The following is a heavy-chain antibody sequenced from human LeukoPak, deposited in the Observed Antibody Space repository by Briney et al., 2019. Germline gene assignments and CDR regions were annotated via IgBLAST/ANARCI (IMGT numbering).Heavy chain of an antibody. J-gene: IGHJ4*02. Sequence: PGRSLRLSCAASGFTFSSYAMHWVRQAPGKGLEWVAVISYDGSNKYYADSVKGRFTISRDNSKNTLYLQMNSLRAEDTAVYYCCRTGSGSYYLDYWGQGTLVTVSS. CDR1: GFTFSSYA. V-gene: IGHV3-30-3*01. CDR2: ISYDGSNK. D-gene: IGHD1-26*01. CDR3: CRTGSGSYYLDY.